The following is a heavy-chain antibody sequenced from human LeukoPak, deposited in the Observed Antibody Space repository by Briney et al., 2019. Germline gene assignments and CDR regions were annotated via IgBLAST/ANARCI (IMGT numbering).Heavy chain of an antibody. CDR2: IYYTAPT. V-gene: IGHV4-59*11. Sequence: SETLSLTCTVGGGSLSGHYWGWIQQPPGKGLELVGHIYYTAPTFYNPSLHSRVTITLDTSRNQFSLRLTSVIAADTAVYYCARFSWGCSTASCYLTNWGQGALVTVSS. J-gene: IGHJ4*02. D-gene: IGHD2-2*01. CDR3: ARFSWGCSTASCYLTN. CDR1: GGSLSGHY.